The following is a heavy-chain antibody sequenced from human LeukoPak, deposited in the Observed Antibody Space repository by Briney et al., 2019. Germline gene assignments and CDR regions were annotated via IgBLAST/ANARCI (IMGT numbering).Heavy chain of an antibody. D-gene: IGHD3-16*01. V-gene: IGHV1-46*01. CDR3: ARPANLYYASDAFDI. J-gene: IGHJ3*02. CDR1: GYTFTSYY. Sequence: GASVKVSCKASGYTFTSYYMHWVRQAPGQGLEWMGIINPSGGSTSYAQKFQGRVTMTRDMSTSTVYMELSSLRSEDTAVYYCARPANLYYASDAFDIWGQGTMVTVSS. CDR2: INPSGGST.